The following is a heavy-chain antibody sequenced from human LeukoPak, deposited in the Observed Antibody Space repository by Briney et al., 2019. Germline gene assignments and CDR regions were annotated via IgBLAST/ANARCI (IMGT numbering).Heavy chain of an antibody. D-gene: IGHD1-26*01. CDR2: IKEDDSEK. V-gene: IGHV3-7*01. CDR3: ARDKVGAATTGTLSDY. Sequence: PGGSLRLSCAASGFIFSNDWMSWVRQAPGMGLEWVANIKEDDSEKRYADSVKGRFTISRDNAKNSLYLQMNSLRVEDTALYYCARDKVGAATTGTLSDYWGQGSLVTVSS. J-gene: IGHJ4*02. CDR1: GFIFSNDW.